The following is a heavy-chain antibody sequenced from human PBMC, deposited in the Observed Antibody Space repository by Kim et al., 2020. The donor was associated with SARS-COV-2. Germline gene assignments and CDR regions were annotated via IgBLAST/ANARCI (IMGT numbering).Heavy chain of an antibody. CDR3: ARVSPNDYGDYWEDY. J-gene: IGHJ4*02. V-gene: IGHV1-69*06. D-gene: IGHD4-17*01. CDR2: IIPIFGTA. Sequence: SVKVSCKASGGTFSSYAISWVRQAPGQGLEWMGGIIPIFGTANYAQKFQGRVTITADKSTSTAYMELSSLRSEDTAVYYCARVSPNDYGDYWEDYWGQGTLVTVSS. CDR1: GGTFSSYA.